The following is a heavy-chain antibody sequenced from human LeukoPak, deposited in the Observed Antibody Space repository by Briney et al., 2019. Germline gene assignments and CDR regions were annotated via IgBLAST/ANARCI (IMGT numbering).Heavy chain of an antibody. CDR3: CVYKAANWFDP. CDR1: GITFSSYW. CDR2: INQDASET. Sequence: GGSLRLSCAASGITFSSYWMSWVRRAPGKGLEWVANINQDASETQYADSVQGRFTISRDNAKNSLYVQMNSLRVEDTAIYYCCVYKAANWFDPWGQGTLVTVSS. J-gene: IGHJ5*02. V-gene: IGHV3-7*01. D-gene: IGHD5/OR15-5a*01.